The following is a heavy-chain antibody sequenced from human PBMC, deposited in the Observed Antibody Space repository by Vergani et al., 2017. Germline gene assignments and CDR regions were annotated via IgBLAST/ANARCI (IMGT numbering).Heavy chain of an antibody. V-gene: IGHV4-59*01. Sequence: QLQLQESGPGLVKPSETLSLTCTVSGGSISSYYWSWIRQPPGKGLEWIGYIYYSGSTNYNPSIKSRVTISVDTSKNQFSLKLSSVTAADTAVYYCARGGPYQLLYYAFDIWGQGTMVTVSS. D-gene: IGHD2-2*02. CDR2: IYYSGST. J-gene: IGHJ3*02. CDR3: ARGGPYQLLYYAFDI. CDR1: GGSISSYY.